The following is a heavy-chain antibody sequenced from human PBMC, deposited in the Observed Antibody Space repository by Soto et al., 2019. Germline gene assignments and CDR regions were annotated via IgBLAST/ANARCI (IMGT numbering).Heavy chain of an antibody. J-gene: IGHJ6*02. CDR2: IIPIFGTA. CDR1: GGTFSSYA. Sequence: RASVKVSCKASGGTFSSYAISWVRQAPGQGLEWMGGIIPIFGTANYAQKFQGRVTITADESTSTAYMELSSLRSEDTAVYYCARGLLAAVAGTSGMDVWGQGTTVTVSS. V-gene: IGHV1-69*13. CDR3: ARGLLAAVAGTSGMDV. D-gene: IGHD6-19*01.